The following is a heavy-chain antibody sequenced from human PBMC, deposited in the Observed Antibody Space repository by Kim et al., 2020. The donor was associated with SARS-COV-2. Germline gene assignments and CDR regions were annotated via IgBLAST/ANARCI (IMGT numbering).Heavy chain of an antibody. V-gene: IGHV3-33*05. D-gene: IGHD2-2*01. J-gene: IGHJ2*01. CDR1: GFTFSSYG. Sequence: GGSLRLSCAASGFTFSSYGMHWVRQAPGKGLEWVAVISYDGSNKYYADSVKGRFTISRDNSKNTLYLQMNSLRAEDTAVYYCARGGLGTIPSWYFDLWGR. CDR2: ISYDGSNK. CDR3: ARGGLGTIPSWYFDL.